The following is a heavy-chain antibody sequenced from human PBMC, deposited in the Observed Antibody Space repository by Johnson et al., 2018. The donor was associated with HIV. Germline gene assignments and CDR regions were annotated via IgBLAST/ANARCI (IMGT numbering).Heavy chain of an antibody. CDR1: GFTVSSNY. J-gene: IGHJ3*02. Sequence: EVQLVESGGGVVQPGGSLRLSCAASGFTVSSNYMSWVRQAPGKGLEWVSVIYSGGSTYYADSVKGRFTISRDNSKNTLFLQMGSLRAEDMAVYYCARRAHDAFDIWGQGTMVTVSS. V-gene: IGHV3-66*02. CDR2: IYSGGST. CDR3: ARRAHDAFDI.